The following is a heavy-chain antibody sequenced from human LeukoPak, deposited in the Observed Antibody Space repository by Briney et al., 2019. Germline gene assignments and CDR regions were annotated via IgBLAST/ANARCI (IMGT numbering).Heavy chain of an antibody. CDR3: ATATYYYDSSENWFDP. J-gene: IGHJ5*02. Sequence: SVTVSCKASGGTFSSYAISWVRQAPGQGLEWMGGIIPIFGTANYAQKFQGRVTITTDESTSTAYMELSSLRSEDTAVYYCATATYYYDSSENWFDPWGQGTLVTVSS. CDR2: IIPIFGTA. V-gene: IGHV1-69*05. CDR1: GGTFSSYA. D-gene: IGHD3-22*01.